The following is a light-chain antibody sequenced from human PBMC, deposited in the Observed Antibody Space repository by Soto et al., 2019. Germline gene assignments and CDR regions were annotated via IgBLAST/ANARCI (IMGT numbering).Light chain of an antibody. CDR2: AAS. V-gene: IGKV1-39*01. CDR3: QQSYSTPPETWT. Sequence: DIQMTQSPSSLSASVGDRVTITCRASQSISSYLNWYQHKPGKAPKLLIYAASSLQSGVPSRFSGSGSGTDFTLTISSLQPEDFATYYCQQSYSTPPETWTFGQGTKVDIK. J-gene: IGKJ1*01. CDR1: QSISSY.